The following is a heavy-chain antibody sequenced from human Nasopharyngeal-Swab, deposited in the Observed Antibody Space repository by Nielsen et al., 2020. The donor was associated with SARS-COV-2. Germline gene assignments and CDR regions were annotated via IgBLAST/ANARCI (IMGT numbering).Heavy chain of an antibody. J-gene: IGHJ5*02. D-gene: IGHD2-15*01. CDR2: NSAYNGNT. V-gene: IGHV1-18*01. Sequence: WVRQEPGRGLEWMGGNSAYNGNTNYAQRLQGRVTRTTDTSTNTAYMEMRSLRSDDTAVYYCARTGYCSGGSCYSWWFDPWGQGTLVTVSS. CDR3: ARTGYCSGGSCYSWWFDP.